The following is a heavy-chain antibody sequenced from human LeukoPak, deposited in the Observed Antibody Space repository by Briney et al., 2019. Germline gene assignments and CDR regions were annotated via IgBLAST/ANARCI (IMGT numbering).Heavy chain of an antibody. J-gene: IGHJ4*02. Sequence: GGSLRLSCAASGFTFSSYAMHWVRQAPGKGLEWVAVISYDGSNKYYADSVKGRFTISRDNSKNTLYLQMNSLRAEDTAVYYCASQMGDYDFWSGYLGYWGQGTLVTISS. CDR2: ISYDGSNK. D-gene: IGHD3-3*01. CDR1: GFTFSSYA. CDR3: ASQMGDYDFWSGYLGY. V-gene: IGHV3-30-3*01.